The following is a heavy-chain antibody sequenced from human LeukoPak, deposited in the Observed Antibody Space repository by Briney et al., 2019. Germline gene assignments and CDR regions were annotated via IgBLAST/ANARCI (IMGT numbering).Heavy chain of an antibody. J-gene: IGHJ4*02. CDR2: INHLGST. Sequence: SETLSLTCAVYGGSFNGYFWGWIRQPPGQGLQWIGEINHLGSTNSNPSLKSRLTLSVDTSKNQFSLDLSSVTAADTAVYYCARYYHGSGSYDYWGQGTLVTVSS. CDR3: ARYYHGSGSYDY. CDR1: GGSFNGYF. D-gene: IGHD3-10*01. V-gene: IGHV4-34*01.